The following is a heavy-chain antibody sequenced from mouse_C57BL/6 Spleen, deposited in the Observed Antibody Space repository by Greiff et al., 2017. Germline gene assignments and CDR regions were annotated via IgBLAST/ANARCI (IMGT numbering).Heavy chain of an antibody. CDR2: IYPGDGDT. Sequence: VQLQQSGPELVKPGASVKISCKASGYAFSSSWMNWVKQRPGKGLEWIGRIYPGDGDTNYNGKFKGKATLTADKSSSTAYMQLSSLTSEDSAVYFCARETVVARSYWYFDVWGTGTTVTVSS. D-gene: IGHD1-1*01. CDR3: ARETVVARSYWYFDV. J-gene: IGHJ1*03. V-gene: IGHV1-82*01. CDR1: GYAFSSSW.